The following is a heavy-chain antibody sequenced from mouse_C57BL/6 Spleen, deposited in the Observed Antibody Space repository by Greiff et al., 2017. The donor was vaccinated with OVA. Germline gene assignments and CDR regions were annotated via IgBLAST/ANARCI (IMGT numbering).Heavy chain of an antibody. D-gene: IGHD2-5*01. CDR1: GFNIKDYY. V-gene: IGHV14-1*01. Sequence: IQLQQSGAELVRPGASVKLSCTASGFNIKDYYMHWVKQRPEQGLEWIGRIDPEDGDTEYAPKFQGKATMTADTSSNTAYLQLSSLTSEDTAVYYCTSYYSNLFDYWGQGTTLTVSS. CDR3: TSYYSNLFDY. J-gene: IGHJ2*01. CDR2: IDPEDGDT.